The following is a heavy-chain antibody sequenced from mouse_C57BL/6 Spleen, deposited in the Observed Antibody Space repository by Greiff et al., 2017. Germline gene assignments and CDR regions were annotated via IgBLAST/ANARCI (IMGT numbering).Heavy chain of an antibody. Sequence: EVQLQESGPGLVKPSQSLSLTCSVTGYSITSGYYWNWIRQFPGNKLEWMGYISYDGSNNYNPSLKNRISITRDTSKNQFFLKLNSVTTEDTATYYCAREGDSSGYSWFAYWGQGTLVTVSA. CDR3: AREGDSSGYSWFAY. CDR2: ISYDGSN. CDR1: GYSITSGYY. J-gene: IGHJ3*01. V-gene: IGHV3-6*01. D-gene: IGHD3-2*02.